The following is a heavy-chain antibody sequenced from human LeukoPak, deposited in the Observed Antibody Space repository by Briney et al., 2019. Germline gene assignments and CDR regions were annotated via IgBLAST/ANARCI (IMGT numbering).Heavy chain of an antibody. D-gene: IGHD4-17*01. CDR1: GFTFSSYW. Sequence: PGGSLRLSCAASGFTFSSYWMNWVRQAPGKGLEWVASIKQDGSEKSYVDSVKGRFTISRDNAKNSLYLQMSSLRAEDTAVYYCAREGGYGDYAFDYWGRGALVTVSS. CDR2: IKQDGSEK. J-gene: IGHJ4*02. V-gene: IGHV3-7*01. CDR3: AREGGYGDYAFDY.